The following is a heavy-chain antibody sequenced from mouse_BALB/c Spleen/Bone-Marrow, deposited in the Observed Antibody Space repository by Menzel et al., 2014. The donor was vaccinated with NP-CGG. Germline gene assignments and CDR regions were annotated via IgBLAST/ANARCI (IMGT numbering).Heavy chain of an antibody. Sequence: EVQVVESGGGLVQPGGSLKLSCAASGFTFSSYGMSWVRQTPDKRLELVATISSNGGSTYYPDSVKGRFTISRDNAKNTLYLQMSSLKSEDTAMYYCARERYYGNGRIFEYWGQGTTLTVSS. D-gene: IGHD1-1*01. J-gene: IGHJ2*01. V-gene: IGHV5-6-3*01. CDR1: GFTFSSYG. CDR3: ARERYYGNGRIFEY. CDR2: ISSNGGST.